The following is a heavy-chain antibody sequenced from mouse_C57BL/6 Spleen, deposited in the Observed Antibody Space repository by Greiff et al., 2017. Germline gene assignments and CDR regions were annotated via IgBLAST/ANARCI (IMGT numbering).Heavy chain of an antibody. V-gene: IGHV1-55*01. J-gene: IGHJ4*01. Sequence: QVHVKQPGAELVKPGASVKMSCKASGYTFTSSWITWVKQRPGQGLEWIGDIYPGSGSTNYNEKFKSKATLTVDTSSSTAYMQLSSLTSADSAVYYCAREGLRSPYYYAMDYWGQGTSVTVSA. CDR3: AREGLRSPYYYAMDY. CDR2: IYPGSGST. CDR1: GYTFTSSW. D-gene: IGHD1-1*01.